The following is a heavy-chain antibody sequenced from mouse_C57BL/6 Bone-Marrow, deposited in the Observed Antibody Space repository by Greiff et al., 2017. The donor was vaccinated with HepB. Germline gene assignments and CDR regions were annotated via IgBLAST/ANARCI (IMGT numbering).Heavy chain of an antibody. J-gene: IGHJ4*01. CDR3: ARSNYGSSPYAMDY. CDR2: IWSGGST. CDR1: GFSLTSYG. V-gene: IGHV2-2*01. Sequence: VKLMESGPGLVQPSQSLSITCTVSGFSLTSYGVHWVRQSPGKGLEWLGVIWSGGSTDYNAAFISRLSISKDNSKSQVFFKMNCLQADDTAIYYCARSNYGSSPYAMDYWGQGTSVTVSS. D-gene: IGHD1-1*01.